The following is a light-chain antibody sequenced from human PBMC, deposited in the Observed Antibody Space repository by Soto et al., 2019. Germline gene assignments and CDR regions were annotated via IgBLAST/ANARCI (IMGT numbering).Light chain of an antibody. CDR3: QQYGSSPLT. J-gene: IGKJ4*01. CDR1: QSVSSSY. V-gene: IGKV3-20*01. CDR2: GAS. Sequence: EIVLTQSPGTLSLSPGERATLSCRASQSVSSSYLAWYQQKPGQAPRLLIYGASSRATGIPDRFSGSGSGTDFTLIISRXEPEDFAVYYCQQYGSSPLTFGGGTKVDIK.